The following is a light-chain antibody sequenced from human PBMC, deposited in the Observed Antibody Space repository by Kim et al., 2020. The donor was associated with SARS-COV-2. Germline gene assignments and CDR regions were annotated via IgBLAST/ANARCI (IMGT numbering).Light chain of an antibody. J-gene: IGLJ2*01. CDR3: QAWDTRVV. V-gene: IGLV3-1*01. Sequence: VSVSPGQTASITCSGDKLGDKYASWYQQKPGQSPVLVIYENSKRPSGIAERFSGSNSGNTATLTISGTQAMDEADYYCQAWDTRVVFGGGTQLTVL. CDR1: KLGDKY. CDR2: ENS.